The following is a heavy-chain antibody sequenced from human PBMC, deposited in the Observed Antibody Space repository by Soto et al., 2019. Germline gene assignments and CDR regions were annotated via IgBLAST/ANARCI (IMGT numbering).Heavy chain of an antibody. CDR2: VHESGST. Sequence: SETLSLTCSVSGDAISNYYWSWIRQTPGRGLEWIGCVHESGSTDYNPSLRGRVIISLHTSKSQFSLSLRSVTAADTAIYYCARLPGSESLWGQGTLVTVSS. CDR1: GDAISNYY. CDR3: ARLPGSESL. J-gene: IGHJ4*02. V-gene: IGHV4-59*01. D-gene: IGHD3-10*01.